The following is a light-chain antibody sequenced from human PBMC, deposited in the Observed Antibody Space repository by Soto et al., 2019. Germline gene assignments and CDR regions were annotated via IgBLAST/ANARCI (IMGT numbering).Light chain of an antibody. CDR1: PAHSSFA. CDR3: QTWGTGYWK. Sequence: QSVLTQSPSASASLGTSVTLTCTLSPAHSSFAIAWHQQRAGKGPRFLMRLDPDGSQDKGAGVPDRFSGSTSGPDRYLTISSLQSDYEADYFCQTWGTGYWKFGGGTKVTVL. CDR2: LDPDGSQ. J-gene: IGLJ2*01. V-gene: IGLV4-69*01.